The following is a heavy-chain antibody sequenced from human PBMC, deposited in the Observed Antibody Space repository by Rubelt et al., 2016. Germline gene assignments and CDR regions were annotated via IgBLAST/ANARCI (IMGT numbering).Heavy chain of an antibody. J-gene: IGHJ4*02. D-gene: IGHD5-18*01. CDR3: ARVRGYTYGYLDY. CDR2: ISYDGNNE. V-gene: IGHV3-30*19. Sequence: QVQLVESGGGVVQPGRSLRLSCAASGFTFSSYGMHWVRQAPGKGLAWVAVISYDGNNEYYADSVKGRFTISRDNFKNTLSLQRNSLGDEETAVYDWARVRGYTYGYLDYWGQGTLVTVFS. CDR1: GFTFSSYG.